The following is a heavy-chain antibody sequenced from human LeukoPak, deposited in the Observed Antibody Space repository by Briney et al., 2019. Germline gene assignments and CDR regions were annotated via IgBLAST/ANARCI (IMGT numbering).Heavy chain of an antibody. CDR3: ARGHGDPNFDY. CDR2: ISYDGSNK. D-gene: IGHD4-17*01. V-gene: IGHV3-30*03. J-gene: IGHJ4*02. Sequence: GGSLRLSCAASGFTFSSYGMHWVRQAPGKGLEWVAVISYDGSNKYYADSVKGRFTISRDNSKNTLYLQMNSLRSEDTAVYYCARGHGDPNFDYWGQGTLVTVSS. CDR1: GFTFSSYG.